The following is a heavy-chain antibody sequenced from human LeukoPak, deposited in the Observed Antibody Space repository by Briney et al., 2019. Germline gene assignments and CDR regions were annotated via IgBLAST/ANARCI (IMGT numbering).Heavy chain of an antibody. J-gene: IGHJ4*02. CDR3: ARAWVPAAAIPGADY. V-gene: IGHV1-2*02. CDR2: INPNSGGT. D-gene: IGHD2-2*01. CDR1: GYTFTGYY. Sequence: ASVKVSCKASGYTFTGYYMHWVRQAPGQGLEWMGWINPNSGGTNYAQKFQGRVTMTRDTSISTAYMELSRLRSDDTAVYYCARAWVPAAAIPGADYWGQGTLVTVSS.